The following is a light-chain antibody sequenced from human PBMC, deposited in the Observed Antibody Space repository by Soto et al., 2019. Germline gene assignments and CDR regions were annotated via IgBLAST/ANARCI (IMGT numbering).Light chain of an antibody. CDR2: TAS. CDR3: QQSYSSPLT. Sequence: DLQMTQSPSSLSASVGDRVTITCRASQSISSYLNWYQQKPGKAPKLLIYTASTLQSGVPSRFSGSGSATDFTLTISSLQPEDFATYYCQQSYSSPLTFGPGTKVDIK. CDR1: QSISSY. V-gene: IGKV1-39*01. J-gene: IGKJ3*01.